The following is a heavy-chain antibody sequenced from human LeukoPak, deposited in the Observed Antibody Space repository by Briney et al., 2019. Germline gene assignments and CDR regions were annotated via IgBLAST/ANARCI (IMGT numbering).Heavy chain of an antibody. J-gene: IGHJ6*02. CDR1: GFTFNKYA. CDR2: ISSDGSHK. D-gene: IGHD6-6*01. CDR3: AKEGSSSSWYYYGLDV. V-gene: IGHV3-30*18. Sequence: GGSLRLSCAASGFTFNKYAMHWVRQAPGKGLEWVAVISSDGSHKNDADSVKGRFTISRDNSKNTLYLQMNSLRVEDTAVYYCAKEGSSSSWYYYGLDVWGQGTTVTVSS.